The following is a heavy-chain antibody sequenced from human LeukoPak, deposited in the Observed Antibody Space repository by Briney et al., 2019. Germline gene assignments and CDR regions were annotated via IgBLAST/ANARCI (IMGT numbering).Heavy chain of an antibody. J-gene: IGHJ4*02. CDR1: GYTFTGYY. CDR3: ARVAIAMKLVGFDY. Sequence: ASVKVSCKASGYTFTGYYMHWVRQAPGQGLEWMGRINPNSGGTNYAQKFQGRVTMTRDTSISTAYMELSRLRSDDTAVYYCARVAIAMKLVGFDYWGQGTLVTVSS. CDR2: INPNSGGT. D-gene: IGHD3-22*01. V-gene: IGHV1-2*06.